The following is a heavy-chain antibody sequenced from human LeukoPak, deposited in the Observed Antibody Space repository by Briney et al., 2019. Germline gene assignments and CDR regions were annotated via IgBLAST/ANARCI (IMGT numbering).Heavy chain of an antibody. Sequence: SVEVSCKASGGTFSSYAISWVRQAPGQGLEWMGGIIPIFGTANYAQKFQGRVTITTDESTSTAYMELSSLRSEDTAVYYCAINYDSSPPYFDYWGQGTLVTVSS. D-gene: IGHD3-22*01. J-gene: IGHJ4*02. V-gene: IGHV1-69*05. CDR3: AINYDSSPPYFDY. CDR2: IIPIFGTA. CDR1: GGTFSSYA.